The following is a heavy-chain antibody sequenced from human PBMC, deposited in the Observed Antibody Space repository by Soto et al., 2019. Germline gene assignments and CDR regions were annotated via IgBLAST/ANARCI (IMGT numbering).Heavy chain of an antibody. CDR2: ISSTTNYI. J-gene: IGHJ4*02. Sequence: WGALRNSRWAAWFPFPKYSMNWGRPAPGKGLEWVSSISSTTNYIYYADSMKGRFTVSRDNAKNSVYLEMNSLSAEDTAVYYCARESEDLTSNFDYWGQGTLVTVSS. CDR3: ARESEDLTSNFDY. V-gene: IGHV3-21*01. CDR1: WFPFPKYS.